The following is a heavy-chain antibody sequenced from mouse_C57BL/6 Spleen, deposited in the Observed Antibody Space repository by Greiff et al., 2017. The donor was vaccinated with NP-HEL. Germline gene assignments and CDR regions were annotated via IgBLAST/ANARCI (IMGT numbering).Heavy chain of an antibody. CDR1: GYTFTSYW. V-gene: IGHV1-64*01. J-gene: IGHJ4*01. D-gene: IGHD1-1*01. Sequence: VQLQQSGAELVKPGASVKLSCKASGYTFTSYWMHWVKQRPGQGLEWIGMIHPNSGSTNYNEKFKSKATLTVDKSSSTAYMQLSSLTSEDSAVYYCARGTTVVATYYYAMDYWGQGTSVTVSS. CDR2: IHPNSGST. CDR3: ARGTTVVATYYYAMDY.